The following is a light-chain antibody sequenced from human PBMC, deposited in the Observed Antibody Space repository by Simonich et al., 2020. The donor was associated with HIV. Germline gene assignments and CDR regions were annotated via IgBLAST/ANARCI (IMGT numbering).Light chain of an antibody. CDR2: GAS. J-gene: IGKJ1*01. V-gene: IGKV3-15*01. Sequence: EIVMTQSPATLSVSPGERAPLSCRASQSVSSNLAWYQQKFGQAPRLLINGASTRATGIPARFSGSGSGTEFTLTISSLQSEDFVAYYCQQYNNWPWTFGQGTKVEIK. CDR1: QSVSSN. CDR3: QQYNNWPWT.